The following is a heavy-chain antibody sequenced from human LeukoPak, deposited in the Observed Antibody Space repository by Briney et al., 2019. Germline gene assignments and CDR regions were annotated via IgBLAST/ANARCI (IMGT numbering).Heavy chain of an antibody. CDR2: IKHDGSEE. D-gene: IGHD5-12*01. V-gene: IGHV3-7*01. CDR1: GFTFSIYW. Sequence: GSLRLSCAASGFTFSIYWMNWVRQTPGKGLEWVANIKHDGSEEYYGDSVKGRFTISRDNVKNSLYLQMNSLRSEDTDVYYCARVSSGYDYYYFYYMDVWGKGTTVTVSS. CDR3: ARVSSGYDYYYFYYMDV. J-gene: IGHJ6*03.